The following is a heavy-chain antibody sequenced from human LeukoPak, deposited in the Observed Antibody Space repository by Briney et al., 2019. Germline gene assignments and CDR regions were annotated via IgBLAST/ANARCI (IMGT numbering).Heavy chain of an antibody. CDR2: IRQDGSEK. V-gene: IGHV3-7*01. Sequence: GGSLRLSCAASGFTFSSYWMIWVRQAPGKGLEWVANIRQDGSEKYYVASVRGRFTISRDNAKNSLYLQMNSLRGEDTAVYYCARLADYDSSGYFYYWGQGTLVTVSS. J-gene: IGHJ4*02. CDR1: GFTFSSYW. D-gene: IGHD3-22*01. CDR3: ARLADYDSSGYFYY.